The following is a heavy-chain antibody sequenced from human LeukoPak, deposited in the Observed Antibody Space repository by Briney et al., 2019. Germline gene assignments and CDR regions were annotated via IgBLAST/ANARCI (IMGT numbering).Heavy chain of an antibody. CDR3: VRGAPIRVTGAATFDP. D-gene: IGHD6-19*01. Sequence: ASVKVSCKNSGYTFTSYAIHWVRQAPGQRLEWMGWINAGNGNIKYSQKFQGRVTITRDTSASTAYMELSSLRSEDTAVYYCVRGAPIRVTGAATFDPWGQGTLVTVSS. J-gene: IGHJ5*02. V-gene: IGHV1-3*01. CDR2: INAGNGNI. CDR1: GYTFTSYA.